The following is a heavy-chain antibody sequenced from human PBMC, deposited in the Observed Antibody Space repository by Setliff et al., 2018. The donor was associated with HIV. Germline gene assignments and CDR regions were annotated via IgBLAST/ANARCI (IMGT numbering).Heavy chain of an antibody. CDR2: INPNNGGT. CDR1: GYTFTGYY. V-gene: IGHV1-2*02. CDR3: ARVGSSGWLYYFDY. D-gene: IGHD6-19*01. Sequence: AASVKVSCKASGYTFTGYYMHWVRQAPGQGLEWMGWINPNNGGTNYAQKFQGRVTMTRDTSISTAYMELSRLRSDDTAVYYCARVGSSGWLYYFDYWGQGTLVTVSS. J-gene: IGHJ4*02.